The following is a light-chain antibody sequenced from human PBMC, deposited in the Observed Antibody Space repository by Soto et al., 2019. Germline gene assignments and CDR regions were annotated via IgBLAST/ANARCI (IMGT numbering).Light chain of an antibody. Sequence: EIVLTQSPATLSLSPGERATLSCRASQSVRSYLAWYQQKPGQAPRLLIYDASNRVTGIPARFSGSGSGTDFTLTISSLEPEDFAVYYCQQRNHWYTFGQGTKLEIK. CDR1: QSVRSY. CDR2: DAS. CDR3: QQRNHWYT. V-gene: IGKV3-11*01. J-gene: IGKJ2*01.